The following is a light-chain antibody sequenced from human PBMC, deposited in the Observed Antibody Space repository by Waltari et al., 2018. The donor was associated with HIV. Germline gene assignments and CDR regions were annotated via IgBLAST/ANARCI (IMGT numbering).Light chain of an antibody. Sequence: EIVMTQSPATLSVSPGERVTLSCRASQSITTKLALYQQTPGQYPRLLIYGASTSAPGIPDRFSGSGSGTEFTLTISSLQSEDFAIYYCQQYNNWPPWTFGQGTKVEI. CDR3: QQYNNWPPWT. CDR2: GAS. V-gene: IGKV3-15*01. J-gene: IGKJ1*01. CDR1: QSITTK.